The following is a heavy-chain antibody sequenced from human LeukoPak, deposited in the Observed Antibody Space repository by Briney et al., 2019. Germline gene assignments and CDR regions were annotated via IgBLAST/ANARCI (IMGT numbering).Heavy chain of an antibody. J-gene: IGHJ4*02. CDR1: GFTFDDYA. Sequence: GGSLRLSCAASGFTFDDYAMHWVRQAPGKGLEWVSSISSSSYIYYADSVKGRFTISRDNAKNSLYLQMNSLRAEDTAVYYCARDASGYYDSSGYYASYYFDYWGQGTLVTVSS. CDR2: ISSSSYI. CDR3: ARDASGYYDSSGYYASYYFDY. V-gene: IGHV3-69-1*01. D-gene: IGHD3-22*01.